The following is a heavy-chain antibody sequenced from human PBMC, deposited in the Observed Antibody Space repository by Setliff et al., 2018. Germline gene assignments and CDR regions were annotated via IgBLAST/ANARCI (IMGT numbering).Heavy chain of an antibody. J-gene: IGHJ5*02. D-gene: IGHD3-10*01. V-gene: IGHV1-69*05. CDR1: GGTFSSYA. CDR2: IIPIFGTA. Sequence: SVKVSCKASGGTFSSYAISWVRQAPGQGLEWMGGIIPIFGTANYAQKFQGRVTITTDESTSTAYMELSSLRSEDTAVYYCARGLNYGPATQAWGQGTLVTVSS. CDR3: ARGLNYGPATQA.